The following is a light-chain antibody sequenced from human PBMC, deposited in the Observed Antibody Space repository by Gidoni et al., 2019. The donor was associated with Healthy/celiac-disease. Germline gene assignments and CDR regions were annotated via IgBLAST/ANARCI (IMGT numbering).Light chain of an antibody. J-gene: IGKJ5*01. CDR2: LGS. Sequence: DIVMTQSPLSLPVTPGEPASISCRSSQSLLHSNGYYYLDWYLQKPGQSPQLLIYLGSNRASGVPDRFSGSGSGTDFTLKISRVEAEDVGVYYCMQALQTPITFGQGTRLEIK. CDR3: MQALQTPIT. V-gene: IGKV2-28*01. CDR1: QSLLHSNGYYY.